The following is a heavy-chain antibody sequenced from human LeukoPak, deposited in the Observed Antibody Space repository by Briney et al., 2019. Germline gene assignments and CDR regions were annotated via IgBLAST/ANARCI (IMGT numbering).Heavy chain of an antibody. J-gene: IGHJ6*02. CDR3: ARDRSGQLSAMDV. V-gene: IGHV3-21*01. Sequence: GGSLRLFCAASGVTFSTYSMNWVRPAPGKGLEGVSSISTSSSSIHYEDSLKGRFTISRDNAKNSLYLEMNSLRAEDTAVYYCARDRSGQLSAMDVWGQGTTVTVSS. CDR2: ISTSSSSI. D-gene: IGHD2/OR15-2a*01. CDR1: GVTFSTYS.